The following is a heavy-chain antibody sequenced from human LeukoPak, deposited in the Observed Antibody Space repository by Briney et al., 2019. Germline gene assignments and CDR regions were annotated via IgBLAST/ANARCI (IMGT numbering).Heavy chain of an antibody. D-gene: IGHD6-19*01. J-gene: IGHJ4*02. CDR3: ARGGSGWRAVDY. Sequence: QASGTLSLTCAVSGGSISSSNWWSWVRQPPGKGLEWIGEIYHSGSTNYNPSLKSRVTISVDKSKNQFSLNLNSVTAADTAVYYCARGGSGWRAVDYWGQGTLVTVSS. V-gene: IGHV4-4*02. CDR2: IYHSGST. CDR1: GGSISSSNW.